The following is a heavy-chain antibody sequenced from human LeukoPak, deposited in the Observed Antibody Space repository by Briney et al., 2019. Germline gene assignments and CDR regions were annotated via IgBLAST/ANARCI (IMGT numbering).Heavy chain of an antibody. J-gene: IGHJ3*02. CDR2: MYYSGST. V-gene: IGHV4-61*01. CDR1: GGSISNRSYY. D-gene: IGHD1-14*01. CDR3: AGGVHNGAFDI. Sequence: KPSETLSLTCTVSGGSISNRSYYWSWIRQPPGKGLEWIGYMYYSGSTNYNPRVTIPVDTSKNQFSLKLSSVTAADTAVYYCAGGVHNGAFDIWGQGTMVTVSS.